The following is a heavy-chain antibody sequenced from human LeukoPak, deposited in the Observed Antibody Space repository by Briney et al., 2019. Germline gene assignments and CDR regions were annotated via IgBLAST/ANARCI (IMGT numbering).Heavy chain of an antibody. Sequence: SETLSLTCTVYGGSFSIYYWSWIRQPAGKGLEWIGRIYTSGSTNYNPSLKSRVTMSVDTSKNQFSLKLSSVTAADTAVYYCARDYDFWSGYYYYYMDVWGKGTTVTVSS. J-gene: IGHJ6*03. V-gene: IGHV4-4*07. CDR3: ARDYDFWSGYYYYYMDV. D-gene: IGHD3-3*01. CDR1: GGSFSIYY. CDR2: IYTSGST.